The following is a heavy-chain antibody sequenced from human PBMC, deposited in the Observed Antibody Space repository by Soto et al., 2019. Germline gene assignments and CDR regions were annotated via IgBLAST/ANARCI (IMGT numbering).Heavy chain of an antibody. CDR2: IYYSGST. CDR3: ARHYDSSGYLPY. V-gene: IGHV4-39*01. D-gene: IGHD3-22*01. J-gene: IGHJ4*02. Sequence: SETLSLTCTVSGGSISSSSYYWGWIRQPPGKGLEWIGSIYYSGSTYYNPSLKSRVTISVDTSKNQFSLKLSSVTAADTAVYYCARHYDSSGYLPYWGQGTLVTVSS. CDR1: GGSISSSSYY.